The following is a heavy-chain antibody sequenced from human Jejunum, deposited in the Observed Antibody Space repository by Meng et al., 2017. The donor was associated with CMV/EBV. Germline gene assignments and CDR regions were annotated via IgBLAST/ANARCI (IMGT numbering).Heavy chain of an antibody. CDR3: AKTGDGFTLDY. CDR2: ITSRGGNT. CDR1: GFSFSNYV. J-gene: IGHJ4*02. D-gene: IGHD2-21*02. V-gene: IGHV3-23*01. Sequence: CAASGFSFSNYVMSWVRWAPGKGLQWVSGITSRGGNTYYLASVNGRFTISRDNSKNTLYLQMNSLRAEDTAIYCCAKTGDGFTLDYWGQGTVVTVSS.